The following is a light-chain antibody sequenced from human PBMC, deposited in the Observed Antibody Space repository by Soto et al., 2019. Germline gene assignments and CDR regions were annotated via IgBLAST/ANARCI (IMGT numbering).Light chain of an antibody. Sequence: EIVLKQSPDTLSLSPGERATLSCRASQSVKNNYLAWYQQKPGQAPRFLIYDASSRATGIPDRFSGSGSGTEFTITSSRLEPEDFEVYYCQQYGSTPMTFGGGTKVDIK. J-gene: IGKJ4*02. V-gene: IGKV3-20*01. CDR3: QQYGSTPMT. CDR2: DAS. CDR1: QSVKNNY.